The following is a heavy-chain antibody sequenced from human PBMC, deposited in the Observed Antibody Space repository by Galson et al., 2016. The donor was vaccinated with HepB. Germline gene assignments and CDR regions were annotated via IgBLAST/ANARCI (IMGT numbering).Heavy chain of an antibody. Sequence: SVKVSCKASGYTFTNYDINWVRQATGQGLEWLGWMNLNSGNTGYAQKFQGRVTMTRTTSISTAYLGLSSLTSEDTAVYYCAGGAPNYAPGSSDFDYWGQGTLGTVSS. CDR2: MNLNSGNT. J-gene: IGHJ4*02. D-gene: IGHD1-26*01. V-gene: IGHV1-8*01. CDR1: GYTFTNYD. CDR3: AGGAPNYAPGSSDFDY.